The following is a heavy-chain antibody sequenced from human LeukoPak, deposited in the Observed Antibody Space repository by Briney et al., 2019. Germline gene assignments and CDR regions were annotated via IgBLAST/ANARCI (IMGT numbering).Heavy chain of an antibody. CDR2: INHSGST. Sequence: SETLSLTCAVYGGSFSGYYWSWIRQPPGKGLEWIGEINHSGSTKYNPSPKSRVTISVDTSKNQFSLRLSSVTAADTAVYYCARSPPPGATAYGAVDYWGQGNLVTVSS. V-gene: IGHV4-34*01. D-gene: IGHD4/OR15-4a*01. J-gene: IGHJ4*02. CDR3: ARSPPPGATAYGAVDY. CDR1: GGSFSGYY.